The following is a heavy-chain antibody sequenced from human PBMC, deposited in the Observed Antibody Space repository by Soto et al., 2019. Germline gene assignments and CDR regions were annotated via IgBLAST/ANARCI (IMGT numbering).Heavy chain of an antibody. V-gene: IGHV1-69*12. CDR1: GGTFSSYA. CDR2: IIPIFGTA. CDR3: ARPELEAMYYYYGMDV. Sequence: QVQLVQSGAEVKKPGSTVKVSCKASGGTFSSYAISWERQAPGQGLEWMGGIIPIFGTANYAQKFQGRVTITADESTSTAYMELSSLRSEDTAVYYCARPELEAMYYYYGMDVWGQGTTVTVSS. D-gene: IGHD6-6*01. J-gene: IGHJ6*02.